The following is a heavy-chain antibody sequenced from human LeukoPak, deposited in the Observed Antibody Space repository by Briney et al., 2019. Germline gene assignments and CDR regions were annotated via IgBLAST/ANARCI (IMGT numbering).Heavy chain of an antibody. V-gene: IGHV4-61*02. J-gene: IGHJ4*02. CDR1: GGSISSGSYY. Sequence: SQTLSRTCTVSGGSISSGSYYWSWIRQPAGKGLEWIGRIYTSGSTNYNPSLKSRVTISVDTSKNQFSLKLSSVTAADTAVYYCASLDSSGFVDDYWGQGTLVTVSS. CDR3: ASLDSSGFVDDY. D-gene: IGHD3-22*01. CDR2: IYTSGST.